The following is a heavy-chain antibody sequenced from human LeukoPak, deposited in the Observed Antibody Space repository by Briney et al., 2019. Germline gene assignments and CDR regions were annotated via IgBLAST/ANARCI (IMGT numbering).Heavy chain of an antibody. Sequence: GGSLRLSCGVSGFTFSNYAMSWVRQAPGKGLEWVSGISGSGTNTYHADSVKGRFTISRDNSKNTLYLQMNSLRAEDTAVYYCAKWPRKAYWGQGTLVTVSS. CDR1: GFTFSNYA. J-gene: IGHJ4*02. CDR2: ISGSGTNT. V-gene: IGHV3-23*01. CDR3: AKWPRKAY.